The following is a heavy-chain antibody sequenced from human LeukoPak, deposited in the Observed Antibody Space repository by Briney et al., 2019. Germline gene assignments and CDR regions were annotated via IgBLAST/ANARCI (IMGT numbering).Heavy chain of an antibody. CDR1: GFTFGDYA. CDR3: TPKWELLPIDP. D-gene: IGHD1-26*01. V-gene: IGHV3-49*04. Sequence: GGSLRLSCTGSGFTFGDYAMSWVRQAPGKGREGVGFIRSKAYGWTTEYAASVKGRFTISRDDSKSIAYLQMNSLKTEDTAVYYCTPKWELLPIDPWGQGTLVTVSS. J-gene: IGHJ5*02. CDR2: IRSKAYGWTT.